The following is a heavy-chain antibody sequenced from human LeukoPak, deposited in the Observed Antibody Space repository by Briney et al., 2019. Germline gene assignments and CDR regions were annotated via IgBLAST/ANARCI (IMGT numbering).Heavy chain of an antibody. Sequence: GGSLRLSCAASGFTFSSYSMNWVRQAPGKGLEWVSSISSSSSYIYCADSLKGRFTISRDNAKNSLYLQMNSLRAEDTAIYYCARGGSGYSYGKIDSWGQGILVTVSS. CDR3: ARGGSGYSYGKIDS. V-gene: IGHV3-21*01. CDR2: ISSSSSYI. D-gene: IGHD5-18*01. CDR1: GFTFSSYS. J-gene: IGHJ4*02.